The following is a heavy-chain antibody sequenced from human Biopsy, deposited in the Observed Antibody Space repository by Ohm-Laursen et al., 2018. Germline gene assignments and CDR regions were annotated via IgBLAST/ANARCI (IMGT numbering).Heavy chain of an antibody. D-gene: IGHD2-15*01. CDR1: TGTFNSYG. V-gene: IGHV1-69*04. CDR3: AREAIGYQLPCDD. CDR2: IIPILRTT. Sequence: GSSVKVSCNAPTGTFNSYGITWVRQAPGQGLEWMGRIIPILRTTTYAPKFQGRVTFTADKSSSTAYLELSSLTSEDTAMFYCAREAIGYQLPCDDWGQGTLVTVSS. J-gene: IGHJ4*02.